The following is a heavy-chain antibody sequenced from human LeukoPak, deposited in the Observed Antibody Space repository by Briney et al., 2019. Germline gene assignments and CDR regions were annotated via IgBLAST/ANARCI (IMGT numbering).Heavy chain of an antibody. D-gene: IGHD5-18*01. Sequence: ASVKVSCKASGYTFTSYYMHWVRQAPGQGREWMGWISAYNGNTNYAQKLQGRVTMTTDTSTSTAYMELRSLRSDDTAVYYCARRDGGYSYGNSDYWGQGTLVTVSS. J-gene: IGHJ4*02. CDR2: ISAYNGNT. CDR1: GYTFTSYY. CDR3: ARRDGGYSYGNSDY. V-gene: IGHV1-18*04.